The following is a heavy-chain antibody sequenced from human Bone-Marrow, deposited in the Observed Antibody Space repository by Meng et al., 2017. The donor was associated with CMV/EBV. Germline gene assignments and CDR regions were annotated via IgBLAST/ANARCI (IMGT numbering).Heavy chain of an antibody. V-gene: IGHV4-59*01. CDR2: IYYSGST. Sequence: SETLSLTCTVSGGSISSYYWSWIRQPPGKGLEWLGYIYYSGSTNYNPSLKSRVTMSVDTSKNQFSLKLTSVTAADTAVYYCAPEGPSAVLPWGQGTLVTVSS. CDR3: APEGPSAVLP. CDR1: GGSISSYY. J-gene: IGHJ5*02. D-gene: IGHD6-25*01.